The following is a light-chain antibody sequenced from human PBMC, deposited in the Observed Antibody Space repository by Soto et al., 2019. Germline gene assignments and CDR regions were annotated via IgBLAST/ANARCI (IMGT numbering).Light chain of an antibody. V-gene: IGKV3-20*01. Sequence: EIVLTQSPCTLSVSPGERATLSCRASQVVVTAYIHWYQHKPGQAPRLLISGASTRASGIPDRFSGSGVGTDFTLTINRLEPEDCAVYYCLLFRGSPTFGPGSSVHI. CDR3: LLFRGSPT. CDR1: QVVVTAY. J-gene: IGKJ3*01. CDR2: GAS.